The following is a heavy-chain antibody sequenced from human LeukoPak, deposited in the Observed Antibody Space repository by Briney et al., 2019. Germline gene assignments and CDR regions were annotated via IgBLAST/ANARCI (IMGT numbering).Heavy chain of an antibody. Sequence: GGSLRLSCAASGFTVSGNYMTWVRQVSGKGQEWVSVIYSGGSTYYTDSVQGRFSISRDNSQNTLYLQMNSLRAEDTAVYYCAAPLTVIPYWGQGTLVTVSS. CDR3: AAPLTVIPY. J-gene: IGHJ4*02. D-gene: IGHD4-17*01. CDR1: GFTVSGNY. CDR2: IYSGGST. V-gene: IGHV3-66*01.